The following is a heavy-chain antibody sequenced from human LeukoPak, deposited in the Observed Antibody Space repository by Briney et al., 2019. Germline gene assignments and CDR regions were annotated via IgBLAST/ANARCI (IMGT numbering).Heavy chain of an antibody. CDR1: GYTFTGYY. Sequence: ASVKVSCKASGYTFTGYYMHWVRQAPGQGLEWMGLLNPNSGATNYAQKFQGRVTMTRDTSISTAYMELSRLRSDDTAVYYCARYHAARVAGFDAFDIWGQGTMVTVSS. CDR2: LNPNSGAT. V-gene: IGHV1-2*02. CDR3: ARYHAARVAGFDAFDI. J-gene: IGHJ3*02. D-gene: IGHD3-3*01.